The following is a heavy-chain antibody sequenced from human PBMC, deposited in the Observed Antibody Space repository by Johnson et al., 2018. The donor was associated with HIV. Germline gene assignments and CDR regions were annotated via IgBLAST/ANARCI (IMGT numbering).Heavy chain of an antibody. J-gene: IGHJ3*02. D-gene: IGHD7-27*01. CDR1: GFTFSSYW. Sequence: VQLVESGGGVVRPVGSLRLSCAASGFTFSSYWMSWVRQAPGKGLEWVANIKQDGSEKYYVDSVKGRFTISRDNAKNPLYLQMNSLRPEGTAMYYGARQLGSDAFDIWGQGTMVTVSS. V-gene: IGHV3-7*02. CDR3: ARQLGSDAFDI. CDR2: IKQDGSEK.